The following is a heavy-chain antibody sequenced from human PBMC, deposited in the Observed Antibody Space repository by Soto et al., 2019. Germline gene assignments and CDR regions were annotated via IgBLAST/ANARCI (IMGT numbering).Heavy chain of an antibody. Sequence: PSETLSLTCTVSGGSISSGGYYWSWIRQHPGKGLEWIGYIYYSGSTYYNPSLKSRVTISVDTSKNQFSLKLSSVTAADTAVYYCARAPFTSSWNFDYWGQRTLVTVSS. V-gene: IGHV4-31*03. D-gene: IGHD6-13*01. CDR3: ARAPFTSSWNFDY. CDR1: GGSISSGGYY. J-gene: IGHJ4*02. CDR2: IYYSGST.